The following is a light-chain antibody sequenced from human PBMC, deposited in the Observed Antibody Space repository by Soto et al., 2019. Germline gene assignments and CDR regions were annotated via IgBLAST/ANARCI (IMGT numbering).Light chain of an antibody. CDR3: QQYNDWLWT. J-gene: IGKJ1*01. Sequence: EIVMTQSPGTLSLSPGERATLSCRASQSVSSNLAWYHQRPGQAPRLLIYGASTRATGIPARFSGSGSGTAFTLTISSLQYEDFSVYYCQQYNDWLWTFGQGTTVESK. V-gene: IGKV3-15*01. CDR2: GAS. CDR1: QSVSSN.